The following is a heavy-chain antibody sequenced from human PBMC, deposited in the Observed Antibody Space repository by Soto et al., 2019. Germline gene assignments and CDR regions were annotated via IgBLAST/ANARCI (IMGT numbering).Heavy chain of an antibody. J-gene: IGHJ6*03. CDR2: INSDGSST. CDR1: GFTFSSYW. V-gene: IGHV3-74*01. CDR3: ARDDGYCSSTSCPPNYYYYYYMDV. D-gene: IGHD2-2*01. Sequence: GGSLRLSCAASGFTFSSYWMHWVRQAPGKGLVWVSRINSDGSSTSYADSVKGRFTISRDNAKNTLYLQMNSLRAEDTAVYYCARDDGYCSSTSCPPNYYYYYYMDVWGKGTTVTVSS.